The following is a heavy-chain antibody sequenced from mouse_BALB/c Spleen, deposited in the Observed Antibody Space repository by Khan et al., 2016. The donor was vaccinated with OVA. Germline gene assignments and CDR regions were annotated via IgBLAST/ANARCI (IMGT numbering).Heavy chain of an antibody. Sequence: EVELVESGADLVKPGGSLRLSCAASGFTISTDGMSCVRQFLEKKLEWVVTINSDGYYTNYQPTLKRRFSITRNTAENTFYLQLSSLKTEDTAIYYCASHLTGSFAYWGHGTLVTVSA. CDR2: INSDGYYT. D-gene: IGHD4-1*01. CDR1: GFTISTDG. V-gene: IGHV5-6*01. J-gene: IGHJ3*01. CDR3: ASHLTGSFAY.